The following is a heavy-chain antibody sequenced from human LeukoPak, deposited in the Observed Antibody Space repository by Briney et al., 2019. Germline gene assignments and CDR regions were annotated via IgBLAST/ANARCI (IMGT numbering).Heavy chain of an antibody. V-gene: IGHV3-74*01. D-gene: IGHD3-10*01. CDR1: GFIFSRYW. J-gene: IGHJ4*02. Sequence: PGGSLRLSCGASGFIFSRYWMHWVRQAPGKELVWVSRINNDGSIINTADSVKGRFTISRDNAKDMLYLQMDSLRVEDTAIYYCARGPSVLGAIDNWGQGTLVAVSS. CDR2: INNDGSII. CDR3: ARGPSVLGAIDN.